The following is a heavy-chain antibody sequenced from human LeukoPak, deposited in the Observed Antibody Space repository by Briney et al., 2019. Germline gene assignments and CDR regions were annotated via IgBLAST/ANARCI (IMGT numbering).Heavy chain of an antibody. CDR2: ISTDGSST. CDR1: GFTFSNYW. Sequence: GGSLRLSCAASGFTFSNYWMHWVRQAPGKGLVWVSRISTDGSSTTYADSVKGRFTISRDNAKNTLYLEMNSLRAEDTAVYYCARDRYCTTTRCSDYWGQGTLVTVSS. V-gene: IGHV3-74*03. CDR3: ARDRYCTTTRCSDY. J-gene: IGHJ4*02. D-gene: IGHD2-2*01.